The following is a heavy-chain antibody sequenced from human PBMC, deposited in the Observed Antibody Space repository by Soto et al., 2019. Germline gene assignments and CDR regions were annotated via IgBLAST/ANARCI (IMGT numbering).Heavy chain of an antibody. CDR1: GGSISSGGYY. J-gene: IGHJ5*02. CDR3: ARETCPYDDDGSGYAIGWFDP. CDR2: IYYSGST. V-gene: IGHV4-31*03. D-gene: IGHD3-22*01. Sequence: PSETLSLTCTVSGGSISSGGYYWSWIRQHPGKGLEWIGYIYYSGSTYYNPSLKSRVTISVDTSKNQFSLKLSSGTAADTAVYYCARETCPYDDDGSGYAIGWFDPWGQGTLVTVSS.